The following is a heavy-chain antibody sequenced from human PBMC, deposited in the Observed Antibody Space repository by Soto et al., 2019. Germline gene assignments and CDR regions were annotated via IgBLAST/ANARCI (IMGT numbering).Heavy chain of an antibody. CDR1: GFTFSSYG. CDR2: ISYDGSNK. Sequence: QVQLVESGGGVVQPGRSLRLSCAASGFTFSSYGMHWVRQAPGKGLEWVAVISYDGSNKYYADSVKGRFTISRDNSKNTLYLQMNSLRAEDTAVYYCAKDPWLVRGAFDYWGQGTLVTVSS. CDR3: AKDPWLVRGAFDY. J-gene: IGHJ4*02. V-gene: IGHV3-30*18. D-gene: IGHD6-19*01.